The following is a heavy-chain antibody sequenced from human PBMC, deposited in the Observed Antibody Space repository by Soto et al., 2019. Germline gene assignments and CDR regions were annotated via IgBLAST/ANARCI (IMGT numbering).Heavy chain of an antibody. CDR3: ARGGGGGLFEH. J-gene: IGHJ4*02. CDR1: GFPFSDYY. CDR2: ISPKSTYR. D-gene: IGHD2-21*01. V-gene: IGHV3-11*06. Sequence: GGSLRLSCATSGFPFSDYYMSWIRQAPGKGLEWLSHISPKSTYRNYADSVKGRFTISRDNTKSSLFLQMSSLGVEDTAVYYCARGGGGGLFEHWGQGVLVTVSS.